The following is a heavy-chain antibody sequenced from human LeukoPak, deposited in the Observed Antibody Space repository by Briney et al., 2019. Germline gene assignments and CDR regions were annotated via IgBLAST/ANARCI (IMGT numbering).Heavy chain of an antibody. CDR2: IYYSGDD. Sequence: PSETLSLTCTVSGGSVTSSTHYWGWIRQPPGKGLEWIASIYYSGDDYYNPSLKSRATIFVDTSQSQFSLRLSSVTAADTAVYYCAREGSSLDYWGQGTLVTVSS. D-gene: IGHD6-6*01. J-gene: IGHJ4*02. CDR1: GGSVTSSTHY. V-gene: IGHV4-39*02. CDR3: AREGSSLDY.